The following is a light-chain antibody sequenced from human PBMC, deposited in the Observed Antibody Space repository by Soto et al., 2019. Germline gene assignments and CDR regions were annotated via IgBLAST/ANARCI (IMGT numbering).Light chain of an antibody. V-gene: IGKV1-39*01. CDR1: QSISSY. Sequence: DIQVTQSPSSLSASVGDRVTITCRASQSISSYLNWYQQKPGKAPKLLIYAASSVQSGVPSRFSGSGSGTDFTLTISSLQPEDFATYYCQQSYITPPITFGQGTRLEIK. CDR2: AAS. CDR3: QQSYITPPIT. J-gene: IGKJ5*01.